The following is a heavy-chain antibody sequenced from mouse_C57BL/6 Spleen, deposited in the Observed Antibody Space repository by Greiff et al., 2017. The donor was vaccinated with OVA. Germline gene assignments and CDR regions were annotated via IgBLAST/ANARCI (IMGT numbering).Heavy chain of an antibody. CDR3: ARGDYDYEGGFAY. J-gene: IGHJ3*01. V-gene: IGHV1-52*01. CDR2: IDPSDSET. Sequence: VQLQQPGAELVRPGSSVKLSCKASGYTFTSYWMHWVKQRPIQGLEWIGNIDPSDSETHYNQKFKDKATLTVDKSSSTAYMQLSSLTSEDSAVYYCARGDYDYEGGFAYWGQGTLVTVSA. D-gene: IGHD2-4*01. CDR1: GYTFTSYW.